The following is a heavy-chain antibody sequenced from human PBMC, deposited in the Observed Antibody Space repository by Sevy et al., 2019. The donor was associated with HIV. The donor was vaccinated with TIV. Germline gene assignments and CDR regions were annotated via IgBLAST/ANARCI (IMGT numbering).Heavy chain of an antibody. D-gene: IGHD3-10*01. CDR1: GFTFSSYA. Sequence: GGSLRLSCAASGFTFSSYAMHWVRQAPGKGLEWVAVISYDGSNKYYADSVKGRFTISRDNSKNTLYLQMNSLRAEDTAVYYCAREELWFGAITYTFDSWGQGTLVTVSS. CDR3: AREELWFGAITYTFDS. J-gene: IGHJ4*02. V-gene: IGHV3-30-3*01. CDR2: ISYDGSNK.